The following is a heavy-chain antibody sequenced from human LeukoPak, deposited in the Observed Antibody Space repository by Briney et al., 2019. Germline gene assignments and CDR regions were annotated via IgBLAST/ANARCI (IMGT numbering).Heavy chain of an antibody. D-gene: IGHD3-16*01. CDR3: ATSGQIIMMDAFDI. J-gene: IGHJ3*02. V-gene: IGHV3-20*04. CDR2: ITWDAAKI. Sequence: PGGSLRLSCAASGFTFEHYGMRWVRQAPGKGLEWVSGITWDAAKIGYADSVKGRFTISRDNAKKSLYVQMHSLRAEDTALYYCATSGQIIMMDAFDIWGQGTMVIVSS. CDR1: GFTFEHYG.